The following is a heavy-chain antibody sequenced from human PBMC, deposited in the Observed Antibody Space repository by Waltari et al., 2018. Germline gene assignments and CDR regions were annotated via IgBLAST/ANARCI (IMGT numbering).Heavy chain of an antibody. CDR1: GFTFSSYG. CDR3: ARDVEVYNSLSFDI. CDR2: IWYDGSNK. V-gene: IGHV3-33*01. Sequence: QVQLVESGGGVVQPGRSLRLSCAASGFTFSSYGLHWVRQAQGKGLEWVAVIWYDGSNKYYADSVKGRFTISRDNSKNTLYLQMNSLRAEDTAVYYCARDVEVYNSLSFDIGAKGQWSPSLQ. J-gene: IGHJ3*02. D-gene: IGHD1-20*01.